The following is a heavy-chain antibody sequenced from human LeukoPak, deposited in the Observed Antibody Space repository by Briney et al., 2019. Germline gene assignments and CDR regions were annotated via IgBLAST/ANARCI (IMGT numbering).Heavy chain of an antibody. V-gene: IGHV3-15*04. CDR2: IASKTFGGTT. CDR3: TTLSGPLDV. Sequence: PGGSLRLSCAASGITFTNAWMSWVRQAPGKGLEWVGRIASKTFGGTTDYAEPVKGRFTISRDESKNTLYLQMNSLKTYDTAVYYCTTLSGPLDVWGQGTTVTVSS. J-gene: IGHJ6*02. CDR1: GITFTNAW. D-gene: IGHD2/OR15-2a*01.